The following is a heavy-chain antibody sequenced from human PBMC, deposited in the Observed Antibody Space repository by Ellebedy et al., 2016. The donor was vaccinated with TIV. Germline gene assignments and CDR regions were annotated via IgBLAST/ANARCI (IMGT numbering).Heavy chain of an antibody. J-gene: IGHJ4*02. CDR1: GGSISSYY. D-gene: IGHD5-18*01. Sequence: SETLSLTXTVSGGSISSYYWSWIRQPAGKGLEWIGRMYTSGSTNYNPSLKSRVTMSVDTSKNQFSLKLSSVTAADTAVYYCARRYSYGPFDYWGQGTLVTVSS. V-gene: IGHV4-4*07. CDR3: ARRYSYGPFDY. CDR2: MYTSGST.